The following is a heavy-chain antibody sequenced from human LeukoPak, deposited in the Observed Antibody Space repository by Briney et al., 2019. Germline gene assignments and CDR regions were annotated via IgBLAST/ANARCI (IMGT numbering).Heavy chain of an antibody. Sequence: GGSLRLSCAASGITFITYTMHWVRQAPGKGLEWVALISYDGSNKYYADSVKGRLTISRDNSKNTLYLQMHSLRAEDTAVYYCARDSDYGGSFDIWGQGTMVTVSS. J-gene: IGHJ3*02. V-gene: IGHV3-30-3*01. CDR2: ISYDGSNK. CDR1: GITFITYT. D-gene: IGHD4-23*01. CDR3: ARDSDYGGSFDI.